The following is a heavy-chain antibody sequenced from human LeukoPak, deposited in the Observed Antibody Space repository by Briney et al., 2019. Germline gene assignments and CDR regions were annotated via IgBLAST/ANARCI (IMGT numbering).Heavy chain of an antibody. CDR3: ARDVRYYNSSGHFDY. CDR1: GFTFCSYS. D-gene: IGHD3-22*01. V-gene: IGHV3-48*02. Sequence: GGSLRLSCAASGFTFCSYSMNWVRRAPGKGLEWVSYISSSSSTIYYADSVKGRFTISRDNAKNSLYLQMNSLRDEDTAVYYCARDVRYYNSSGHFDYWGQGTLVTVSS. J-gene: IGHJ4*02. CDR2: ISSSSSTI.